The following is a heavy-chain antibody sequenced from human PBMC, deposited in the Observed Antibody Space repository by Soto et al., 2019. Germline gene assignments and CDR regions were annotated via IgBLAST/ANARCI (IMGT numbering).Heavy chain of an antibody. Sequence: QVQLVQTGAEVKRPGAAVKVSCKASGYTFTGYYIHWVRQAPGQGIEWMGWMNPNSGGPNYAQKFQGRVTMSRGTSFSTAYMGLTSLTSDVTAVYYCAIGTFLGEFWSAYYPSVPPHAFEVWGQGTMVTVSS. CDR3: AIGTFLGEFWSAYYPSVPPHAFEV. CDR1: GYTFTGYY. D-gene: IGHD3-3*01. V-gene: IGHV1-2*02. CDR2: MNPNSGGP. J-gene: IGHJ3*01.